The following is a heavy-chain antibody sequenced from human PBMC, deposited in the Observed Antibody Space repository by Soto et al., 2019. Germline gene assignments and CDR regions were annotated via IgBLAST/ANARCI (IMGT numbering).Heavy chain of an antibody. V-gene: IGHV1-2*04. CDR1: GYTLTGYH. CDR3: ARERAGLLRFDP. Sequence: ASVKVSCKASGYTLTGYHMHWVRQAPGQGLEWMGWINPNGGGTNYAQKFQGWVTMTRDTSISTAYMELSRLRSDDTAVYYCARERAGLLRFDPWGQGTLVTVSS. J-gene: IGHJ5*02. CDR2: INPNGGGT. D-gene: IGHD2-15*01.